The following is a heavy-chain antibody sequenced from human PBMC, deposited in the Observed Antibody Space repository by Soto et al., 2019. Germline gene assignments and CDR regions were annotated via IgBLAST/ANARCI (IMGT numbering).Heavy chain of an antibody. D-gene: IGHD6-19*01. V-gene: IGHV3-23*01. CDR1: GFFFSSYT. CDR2: FSATSENT. J-gene: IGHJ4*02. Sequence: EVQLLESGGGLVQPGGSLRLSCVGSGFFFSSYTMTWVRQAPGKGLEWVSSFSATSENTYYADSVRGRFTISRDNSKNTLFLQKNSLTAEDTAMYYWAKARDPQWVGPPFDYWGQGILVIVSS. CDR3: AKARDPQWVGPPFDY.